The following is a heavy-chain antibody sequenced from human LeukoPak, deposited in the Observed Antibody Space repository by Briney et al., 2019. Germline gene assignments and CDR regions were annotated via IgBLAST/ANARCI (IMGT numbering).Heavy chain of an antibody. D-gene: IGHD3-22*01. V-gene: IGHV4-4*02. CDR3: GRLFYYDSRGLRPLAP. CDR1: GGSLNSTNW. CDR2: IYHSGTT. J-gene: IGHJ5*02. Sequence: IPSETLSLTCAVSGGSLNSTNWWSWVRQAPGKGLEWIGEIYHSGTTSYNPSLKSRVSISVDKSKNHFSLKLNSVTAADTAVYFGGRLFYYDSRGLRPLAPWGKGTLVTVSS.